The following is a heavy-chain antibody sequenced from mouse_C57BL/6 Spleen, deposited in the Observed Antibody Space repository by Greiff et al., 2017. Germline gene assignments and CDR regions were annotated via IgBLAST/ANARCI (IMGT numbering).Heavy chain of an antibody. Sequence: QVQLQQSGAELMKPGASVKLSCKATGYTFPGYWIEWVKQRPGHGLEWIGEILPGSGSTNYNEKFKGKATFTADTSSNTAYMQLSSLTTEDSAIYYCAMGGDYYGSSHAMDDWGQGTSVTVSS. D-gene: IGHD1-1*01. CDR2: ILPGSGST. CDR1: GYTFPGYW. CDR3: AMGGDYYGSSHAMDD. J-gene: IGHJ4*01. V-gene: IGHV1-9*01.